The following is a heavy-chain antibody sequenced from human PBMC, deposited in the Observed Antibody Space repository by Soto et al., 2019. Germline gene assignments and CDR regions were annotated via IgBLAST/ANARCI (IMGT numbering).Heavy chain of an antibody. CDR2: IKSKTDGGTT. J-gene: IGHJ4*02. V-gene: IGHV3-15*01. CDR1: GFTFSNAW. Sequence: AGGSLRLSCAASGFTFSNAWMSWVRQAPGKGLEWVGRIKSKTDGGTTDYAAPVKGRFTISRDDSKNTLYLQMNSLKTEDTAVYYCTTELGATTATPGVWGQGTLVTVSS. CDR3: TTELGATTATPGV. D-gene: IGHD5-12*01.